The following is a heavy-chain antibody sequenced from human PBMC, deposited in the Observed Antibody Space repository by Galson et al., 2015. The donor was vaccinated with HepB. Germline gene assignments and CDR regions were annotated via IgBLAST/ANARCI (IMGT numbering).Heavy chain of an antibody. CDR2: AWSDGRNR. V-gene: IGHV3-33*01. D-gene: IGHD2-8*01. J-gene: IGHJ4*02. Sequence: SLRLSCAASGFIFSDYGMHWVRQAPGKGLEWVAIAWSDGRNRYYADSVKGRFSISRDNSNNTLYLQMTSLSAEDTAVYYCVRGGYCTRSSCYHLDYWGQGSLVTVS. CDR1: GFIFSDYG. CDR3: VRGGYCTRSSCYHLDY.